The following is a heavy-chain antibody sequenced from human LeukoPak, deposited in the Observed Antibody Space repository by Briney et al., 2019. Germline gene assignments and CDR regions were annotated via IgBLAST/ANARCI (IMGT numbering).Heavy chain of an antibody. CDR2: IIPIFGTA. V-gene: IGHV1-69*01. CDR1: GGTFSSYA. J-gene: IGHJ4*02. CDR3: ARGIGELPPYYFDY. D-gene: IGHD3-10*01. Sequence: SVKVSCKASGGTFSSYAISWVRQAPGQGLEWMGGIIPIFGTANYAQKFQGRVTITADEPTSTAYMELSSLRSGDTAVYYCARGIGELPPYYFDYWGQGTLVTVSS.